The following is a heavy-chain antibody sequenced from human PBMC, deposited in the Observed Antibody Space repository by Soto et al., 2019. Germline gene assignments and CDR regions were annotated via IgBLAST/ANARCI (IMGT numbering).Heavy chain of an antibody. V-gene: IGHV3-23*01. CDR1: GFTFSSYA. J-gene: IGHJ4*02. D-gene: IGHD3-10*01. CDR2: ISGSGGST. CDR3: AKKFAVSGSFYLLDY. Sequence: GGSLRLSCAASGFTFSSYAMSWVRQAPGKGLEWVSSISGSGGSTYYADSVKGRFTISRDNSKNTLYLQMNSLRAEDTAVYYCAKKFAVSGSFYLLDYWGRGTLVTVSS.